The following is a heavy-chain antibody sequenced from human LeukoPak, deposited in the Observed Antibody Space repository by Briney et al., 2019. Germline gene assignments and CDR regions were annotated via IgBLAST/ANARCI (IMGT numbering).Heavy chain of an antibody. J-gene: IGHJ4*02. D-gene: IGHD3-22*01. CDR2: IWYHGSNK. CDR1: GFTFSSYG. V-gene: IGHV3-33*01. CDR3: AREGVWSSGYYYVFDY. Sequence: PGGSLRLSCAASGFTFSSYGMHWVRQAPGKGLEWVAVIWYHGSNKYYADSVKGRFTISRDNSKNTLYLQMNSLRAEDTAVYYCAREGVWSSGYYYVFDYWGQGTLVTVSS.